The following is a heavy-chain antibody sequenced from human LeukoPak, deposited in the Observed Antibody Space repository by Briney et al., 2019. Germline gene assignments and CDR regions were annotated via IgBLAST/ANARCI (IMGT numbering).Heavy chain of an antibody. CDR1: GYTFTSYY. Sequence: ASVKVSCKASGYTFTSYYMHWVRQAPGQGLEWMGIINPSGGSTSYAQKFQGRVNMTRDTSTSTVYMELSSLRSEDTAVYYCARGNIVVVPAAITYWFDPWGQGTLVTVSS. J-gene: IGHJ5*02. CDR2: INPSGGST. CDR3: ARGNIVVVPAAITYWFDP. D-gene: IGHD2-2*01. V-gene: IGHV1-46*01.